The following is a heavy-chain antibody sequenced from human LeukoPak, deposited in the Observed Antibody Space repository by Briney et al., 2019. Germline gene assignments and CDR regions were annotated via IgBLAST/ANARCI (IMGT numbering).Heavy chain of an antibody. D-gene: IGHD3-22*01. CDR1: GGTFSSYA. Sequence: ASVKVSCKASGGTFSSYAISWVRQAPGQGLEWMGGIIPIFGTANYAQKFQGRVTITADESTSTAYMELSSLRSEDTAVYYCARDSAYYYDSSGAFDYWGQGTPVTVSS. J-gene: IGHJ4*02. V-gene: IGHV1-69*13. CDR3: ARDSAYYYDSSGAFDY. CDR2: IIPIFGTA.